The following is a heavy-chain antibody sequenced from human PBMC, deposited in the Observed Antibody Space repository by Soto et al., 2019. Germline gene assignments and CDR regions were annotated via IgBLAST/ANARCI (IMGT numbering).Heavy chain of an antibody. Sequence: LRLSCAASGFTFSTQAMSWVRQAPGKGLDWVSGISGSAGSTYYADSVKGRFTISRDNSKNTLYLQMTSLRAEDTAVYYCAKDPVYDFWSGYLEDVFDIWGQGTMVTVSS. CDR2: ISGSAGST. CDR1: GFTFSTQA. CDR3: AKDPVYDFWSGYLEDVFDI. D-gene: IGHD3-3*01. V-gene: IGHV3-23*01. J-gene: IGHJ3*02.